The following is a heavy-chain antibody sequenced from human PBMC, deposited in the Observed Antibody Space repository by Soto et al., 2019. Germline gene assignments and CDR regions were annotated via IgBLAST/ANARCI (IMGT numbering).Heavy chain of an antibody. V-gene: IGHV4-31*03. J-gene: IGHJ4*02. Sequence: SETLSLTCTVSGGSISSGGYYWSWIRQHPGKGLEWIGYIYYSGSTYYNPSLKSRVTISVDTSKNQFSLKLSSVTAADTAVYYCARVSLGVVRPRKPYYFDYWGQGTLVTVSS. CDR3: ARVSLGVVRPRKPYYFDY. CDR1: GGSISSGGYY. CDR2: IYYSGST. D-gene: IGHD3-3*01.